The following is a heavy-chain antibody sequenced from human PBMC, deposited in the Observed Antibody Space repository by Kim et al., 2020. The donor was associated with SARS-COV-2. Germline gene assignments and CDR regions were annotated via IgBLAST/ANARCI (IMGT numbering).Heavy chain of an antibody. CDR3: ARRARPPRFMVRGVTHFDY. CDR1: GGSFSGYY. J-gene: IGHJ4*02. Sequence: SETLSLTCAVYGGSFSGYYWSWIRQPPGKGLEWIGEINHSGSTNYNPSLKSRVTISVDTSKNQFSLKLSSVTAADTAVYYCARRARPPRFMVRGVTHFDYWGQGTLVTVSS. CDR2: INHSGST. V-gene: IGHV4-34*01. D-gene: IGHD3-10*01.